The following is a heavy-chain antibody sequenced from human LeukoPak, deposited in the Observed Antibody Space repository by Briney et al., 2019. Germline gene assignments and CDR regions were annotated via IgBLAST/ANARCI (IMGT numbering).Heavy chain of an antibody. D-gene: IGHD2-15*01. CDR2: IRFGGSYD. J-gene: IGHJ4*02. V-gene: IGHV3-30*02. CDR3: ERDPAHCSYPACNLRPDS. CDR1: GFTFNDFA. Sequence: GGSLRLSCETSGFTFNDFAMHWVRQAPGKGLEWVAFIRFGGSYDYYADSVKGRFTISRDDPKNTLYLQMNSLRAEDTAVYYCERDPAHCSYPACNLRPDSWGQGTLVTVSS.